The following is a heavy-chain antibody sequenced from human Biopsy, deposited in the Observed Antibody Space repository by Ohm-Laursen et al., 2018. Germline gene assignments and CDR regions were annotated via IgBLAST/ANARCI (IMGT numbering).Heavy chain of an antibody. CDR2: IYSDGNT. CDR1: GFTVSDNH. D-gene: IGHD3-3*01. V-gene: IGHV3-53*01. J-gene: IGHJ5*02. CDR3: ARGPGKLWSGYYT. Sequence: SLRLSCAASGFTVSDNHISWIRQAPGKGLQWVSLIYSDGNTYYADSVKGRFTISRDIHRNTLYLQMNSLRAEDTAVYYCARGPGKLWSGYYTWGQGSLVSVSS.